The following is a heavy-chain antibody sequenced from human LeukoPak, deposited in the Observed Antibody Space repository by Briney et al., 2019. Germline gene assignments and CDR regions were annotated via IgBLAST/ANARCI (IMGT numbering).Heavy chain of an antibody. Sequence: PGGSLRLSCAASGFTFSSYGMHWVRQAPGKGLEWVAVIWYDGSNKYYADSVKGRLTISRDNSKNTLYLQMNSLRAEDTAVYYCARDFTAVAGYYYYYGMDVWGQGTTVTVSS. CDR3: ARDFTAVAGYYYYYGMDV. CDR2: IWYDGSNK. J-gene: IGHJ6*02. V-gene: IGHV3-33*01. CDR1: GFTFSSYG. D-gene: IGHD6-19*01.